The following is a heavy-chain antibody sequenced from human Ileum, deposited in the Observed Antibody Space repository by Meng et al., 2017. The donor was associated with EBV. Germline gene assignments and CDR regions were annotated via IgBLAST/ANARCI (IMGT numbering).Heavy chain of an antibody. CDR2: VYWDDDK. Sequence: QIPLKESGPTLRKPTQTVTLTCIFSGFSLNTSGVGVGWIRQPPGKALEWLALVYWDDDKRYSPSLERRLTITKDTSKNQVVLTMTNMDPLDTATYYCAHEEDWRIDYWGQGTLVTVSS. CDR3: AHEEDWRIDY. J-gene: IGHJ4*02. CDR1: GFSLNTSGVG. V-gene: IGHV2-5*02. D-gene: IGHD3/OR15-3a*01.